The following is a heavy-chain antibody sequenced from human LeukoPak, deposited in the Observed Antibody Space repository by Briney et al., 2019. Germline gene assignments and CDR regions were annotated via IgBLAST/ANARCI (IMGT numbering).Heavy chain of an antibody. Sequence: ASVKVSCKASRYTFTSYYMHWVRQAPGQGLEWMGIINPSGGSTSYAQKFQGRVTMTRDMSTSTVYMELSSLRSEDTAVYYCARDLYSSGTNGWFDPWGQGTLVTVSS. CDR2: INPSGGST. V-gene: IGHV1-46*01. CDR1: RYTFTSYY. J-gene: IGHJ5*02. CDR3: ARDLYSSGTNGWFDP. D-gene: IGHD6-19*01.